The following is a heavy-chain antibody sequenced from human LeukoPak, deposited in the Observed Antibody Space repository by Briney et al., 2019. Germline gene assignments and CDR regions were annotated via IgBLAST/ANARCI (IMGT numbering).Heavy chain of an antibody. V-gene: IGHV3-7*01. Sequence: GGSLRLSCAASGFSFTTYWMGWVRQAPGKGLEWVANIKQDGTEKYYVDSVMGRFTISRDNAKNSLYLQMNSLRVEDTAMYYCARDAGRKDDYWGQGTLVTVSS. CDR2: IKQDGTEK. CDR3: ARDAGRKDDY. J-gene: IGHJ4*02. CDR1: GFSFTTYW.